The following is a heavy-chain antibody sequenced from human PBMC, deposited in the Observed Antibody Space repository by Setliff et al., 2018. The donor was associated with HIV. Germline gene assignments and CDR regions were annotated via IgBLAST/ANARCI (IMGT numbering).Heavy chain of an antibody. D-gene: IGHD3-9*01. V-gene: IGHV4-34*01. Sequence: PSETLSLTCAVYGGSFSGYYWSWIRQPPGKGLEWVGEINHSGSTSYNSSLKSRLTISVDTSRNQFSLKLSSVTAADTAVYYCARGPQYYDILTGNYPYYNYGMDVWGQGTTVTVSS. CDR3: ARGPQYYDILTGNYPYYNYGMDV. CDR1: GGSFSGYY. CDR2: INHSGST. J-gene: IGHJ6*02.